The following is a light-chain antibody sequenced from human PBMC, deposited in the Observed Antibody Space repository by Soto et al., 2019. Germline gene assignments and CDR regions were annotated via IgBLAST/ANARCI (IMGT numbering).Light chain of an antibody. CDR2: GAS. CDR1: QSVRSRY. J-gene: IGKJ2*01. V-gene: IGKV3-20*01. Sequence: EIVLTQSPGTLSLSPGERATLSCRASQSVRSRYLAWYQQKPGQAPRLLIYGASSRATGIPDRFSGSGSGTDFTLTITRLEPEDFAVYSGQQYGGSPPVTFGQGNKLESK. CDR3: QQYGGSPPVT.